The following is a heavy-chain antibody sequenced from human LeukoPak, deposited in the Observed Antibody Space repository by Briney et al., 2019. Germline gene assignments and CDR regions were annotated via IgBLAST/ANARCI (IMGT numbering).Heavy chain of an antibody. J-gene: IGHJ3*02. V-gene: IGHV1-46*01. Sequence: ASVKVSCKASGYTFTSYYMHWVRQAPGQGLEWMGIINPSGGSTSYAQKFQGRVTMTRDTSTSTVYMELSSLRSEDTAVYYCARGGSGSYYEPDAFDIWGQGTMVTVSS. D-gene: IGHD1-26*01. CDR2: INPSGGST. CDR3: ARGGSGSYYEPDAFDI. CDR1: GYTFTSYY.